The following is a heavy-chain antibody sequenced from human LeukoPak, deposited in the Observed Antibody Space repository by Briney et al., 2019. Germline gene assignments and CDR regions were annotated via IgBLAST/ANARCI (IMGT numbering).Heavy chain of an antibody. Sequence: KSSETLSLTCTVSGGTIRGDYWSWIRQPPGKGLELIGYISYSGSTDYNPSLKSRVTISVDTSKNQFSLKLSSVTAADTAVYYCVRHSGGWYLWYFDLWGRGTLVTVSS. CDR2: ISYSGST. CDR1: GGTIRGDY. J-gene: IGHJ2*01. D-gene: IGHD6-19*01. CDR3: VRHSGGWYLWYFDL. V-gene: IGHV4-59*08.